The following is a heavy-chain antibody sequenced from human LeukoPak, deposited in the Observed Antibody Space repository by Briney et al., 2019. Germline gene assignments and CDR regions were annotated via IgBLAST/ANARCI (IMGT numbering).Heavy chain of an antibody. Sequence: SETLSLTCAVYGGSFSGYYWSWIRQPAGKGLEWIGRIYTSGSTNYNPSLKSRVTMSVDTSKNQFSLKPSSVTAADTAVYYCARDLSSGWYDAFDIWGQGTMVTVSS. CDR1: GGSFSGYY. CDR3: ARDLSSGWYDAFDI. J-gene: IGHJ3*02. V-gene: IGHV4-4*07. CDR2: IYTSGST. D-gene: IGHD6-19*01.